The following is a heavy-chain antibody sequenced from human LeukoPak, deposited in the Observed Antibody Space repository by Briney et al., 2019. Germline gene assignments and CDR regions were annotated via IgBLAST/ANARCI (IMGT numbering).Heavy chain of an antibody. CDR3: VRGTDTTGYFNY. J-gene: IGHJ4*02. D-gene: IGHD3-22*01. V-gene: IGHV7-4-1*02. Sequence: ASVKVSCKASGCTFTTYPINWVRQAPGQGLEWMGWIDTNTGSPTYAQGLTGRFVFSLDTSVSTAFLQINSLKAEDAALYFCVRGTDTTGYFNYWGQGTLVTVSS. CDR1: GCTFTTYP. CDR2: IDTNTGSP.